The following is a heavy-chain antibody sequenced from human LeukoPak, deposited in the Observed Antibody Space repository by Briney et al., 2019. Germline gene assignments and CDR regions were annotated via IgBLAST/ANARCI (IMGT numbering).Heavy chain of an antibody. V-gene: IGHV1-2*02. CDR2: INPNSGGT. CDR1: GYTFTGYY. D-gene: IGHD3-3*01. CDR3: ARDSSGYDFWSGQTIDY. Sequence: ASVKVSCKASGYTFTGYYMHWVRQAPGQGLEWMGWINPNSGGTNYAQKFQGRVTMTRDTSISTAYMELSRLRSDDTAVYYCARDSSGYDFWSGQTIDYWGRGTLVTVSS. J-gene: IGHJ4*02.